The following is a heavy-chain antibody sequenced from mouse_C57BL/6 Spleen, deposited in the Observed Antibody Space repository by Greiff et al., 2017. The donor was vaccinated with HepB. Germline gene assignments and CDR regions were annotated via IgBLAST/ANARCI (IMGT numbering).Heavy chain of an antibody. Sequence: QVQLKQSGAELVKPGASVKISCKASGYAFSSYWMNWVKQRPGKGLEWIGQIYPGDGDTNYNGKFKGKDTLTADKSSSTAYMKRSSLTSEDSAVYFCARDYNVSSPKGYFDVWGTGTTVTVSS. CDR1: GYAFSSYW. V-gene: IGHV1-80*01. J-gene: IGHJ1*03. D-gene: IGHD1-1*01. CDR3: ARDYNVSSPKGYFDV. CDR2: IYPGDGDT.